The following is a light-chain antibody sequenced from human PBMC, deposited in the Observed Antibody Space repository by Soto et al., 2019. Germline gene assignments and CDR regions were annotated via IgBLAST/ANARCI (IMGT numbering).Light chain of an antibody. Sequence: DIQMTQSPATLSASVGDRVSITCRASQSISSWLAWYQQKPGKAPNLLIYKASTLQSGVPSRFSGSGSGTEFTLTLNSLQPDDFATYYCQQYYTYSWTFGQGTTVEIK. V-gene: IGKV1-5*03. CDR2: KAS. CDR1: QSISSW. J-gene: IGKJ1*01. CDR3: QQYYTYSWT.